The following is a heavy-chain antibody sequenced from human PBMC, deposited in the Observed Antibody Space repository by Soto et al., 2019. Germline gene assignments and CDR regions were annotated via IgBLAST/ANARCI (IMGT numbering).Heavy chain of an antibody. V-gene: IGHV3-21*01. D-gene: IGHD3-9*01. CDR1: GFTFSTYS. CDR3: ARVGYDAVLTGYYHDAFDI. J-gene: IGHJ3*02. Sequence: GGSLRLSCAASGFTFSTYSMNWVRQAPGKGLEWVSSISSGSSYIYYADSVKGRFTISRDNAKNLLYLQMNSLRAEDTAVYYCARVGYDAVLTGYYHDAFDIWGQGTMVTVSS. CDR2: ISSGSSYI.